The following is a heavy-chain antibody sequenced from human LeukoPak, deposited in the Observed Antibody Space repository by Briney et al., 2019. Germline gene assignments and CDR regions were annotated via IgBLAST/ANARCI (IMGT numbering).Heavy chain of an antibody. V-gene: IGHV1-46*01. CDR2: INPTGGST. CDR3: ASHNSSSWYGYFQH. J-gene: IGHJ1*01. D-gene: IGHD6-13*01. Sequence: ASVKVSCKASGYTFPSYFMHWVRQAPGQGLEWMGIINPTGGSTTYAQKFQGRVTITADESTSTAYMELSSLRSEDTAVYYCASHNSSSWYGYFQHWGQGTLVTVSS. CDR1: GYTFPSYF.